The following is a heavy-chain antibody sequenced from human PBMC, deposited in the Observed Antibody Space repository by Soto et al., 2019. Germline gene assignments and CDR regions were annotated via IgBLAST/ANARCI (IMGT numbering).Heavy chain of an antibody. CDR3: ARDRLEMATITAYYYGMDV. CDR1: GYTFTGYY. CDR2: INPNSGGT. J-gene: IGHJ6*02. D-gene: IGHD5-12*01. Sequence: QVQLVQSGAEVKKPGASVKVSCKASGYTFTGYYMHWVRQAPGQGLEWMGWINPNSGGTNYAQKFQGWVTMTRDTYISTAYMELSRLRSDDTAVYYCARDRLEMATITAYYYGMDVWGQGTTVTVSS. V-gene: IGHV1-2*04.